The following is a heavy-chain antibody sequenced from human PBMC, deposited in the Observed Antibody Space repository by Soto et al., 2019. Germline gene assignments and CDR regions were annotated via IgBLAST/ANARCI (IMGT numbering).Heavy chain of an antibody. CDR1: GFTFSTYA. J-gene: IGHJ4*02. CDR3: VRGVRLHFDL. V-gene: IGHV3-23*01. Sequence: PGGSLRLSCGVSGFTFSTYAMSWVRQAPGKGLEWVSAISGSGNKTFYADSVKCRFTISRDNSKNTLHLHMSSLRVEDTAVYYCVRGVRLHFDLCGQGTLVTVSS. CDR2: ISGSGNKT.